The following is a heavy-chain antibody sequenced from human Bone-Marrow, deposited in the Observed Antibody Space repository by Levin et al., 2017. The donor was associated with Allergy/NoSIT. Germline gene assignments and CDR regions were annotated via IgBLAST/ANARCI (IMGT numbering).Heavy chain of an antibody. D-gene: IGHD6-13*01. Sequence: GGSLRLSCAASGFTFSSYGMHWVRQAPGKGLEWVAVISYDGSNKYYADSVKGRFTISRDNSKNTLYLQMNSLRAEDTAVYYCAKATSWGSSWYDTNMDVWGKGTTVTVSS. CDR3: AKATSWGSSWYDTNMDV. V-gene: IGHV3-30*18. CDR1: GFTFSSYG. J-gene: IGHJ6*03. CDR2: ISYDGSNK.